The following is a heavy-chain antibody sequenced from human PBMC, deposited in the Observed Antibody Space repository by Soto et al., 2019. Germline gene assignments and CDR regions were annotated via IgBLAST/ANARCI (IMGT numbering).Heavy chain of an antibody. D-gene: IGHD5-12*01. V-gene: IGHV3-49*03. J-gene: IGHJ6*02. CDR3: SRLVGYSGYEGADYGEDV. CDR1: GFIFGDYA. Sequence: GVSLRLSCIGSGFIFGDYAMSWFRQAPGKWIEWVDFIRSKVYDETTEYAASVKDRFFISRDDSKSIAYLQMNSLKTDVSALYYCSRLVGYSGYEGADYGEDVWG. CDR2: IRSKVYDETT.